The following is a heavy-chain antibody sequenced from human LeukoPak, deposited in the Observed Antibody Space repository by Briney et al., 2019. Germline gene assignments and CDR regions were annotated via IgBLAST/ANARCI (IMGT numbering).Heavy chain of an antibody. D-gene: IGHD3-9*01. CDR2: ISSSSSYI. J-gene: IGHJ6*02. CDR3: ARGEAYYDILTGYYNYYYYGMDV. Sequence: GGSLRLSCAASGFTFSSYSMNWVRQAPGRGLEWVSSISSSSSYIYYADSVKGRFTISRDNAKNSLYLQMNSLRAEDTAVYYCARGEAYYDILTGYYNYYYYGMDVWGQGTTVTVSS. CDR1: GFTFSSYS. V-gene: IGHV3-21*01.